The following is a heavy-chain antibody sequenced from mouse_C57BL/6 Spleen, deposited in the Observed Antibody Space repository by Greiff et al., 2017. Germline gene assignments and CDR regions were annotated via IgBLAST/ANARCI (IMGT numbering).Heavy chain of an antibody. D-gene: IGHD2-4*01. J-gene: IGHJ4*01. V-gene: IGHV5-9-1*02. CDR3: TRDPLYDSDAMDY. CDR1: GFTFSSYA. Sequence: DVKLVESGAGLVKPGGSLKLSCAASGFTFSSYAMSWVRQTPEKRLEWVAYISSGGDYIYYADTVTSRFTIPRDNARNTLYLQMSSLKSEDTAMYYCTRDPLYDSDAMDYWGQGTSVTVSS. CDR2: ISSGGDYI.